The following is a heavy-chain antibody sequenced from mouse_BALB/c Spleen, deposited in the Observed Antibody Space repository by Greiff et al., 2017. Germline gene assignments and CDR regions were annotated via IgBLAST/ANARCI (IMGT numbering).Heavy chain of an antibody. CDR3: ARGGFTTVVATSYWYFDV. CDR1: GFTFSSIG. CDR2: ISSGSSTI. Sequence: EGKLVESGGGLVQPGGSRKLSCAASGFTFSSIGMHWVRQAPEKGLEWVAYISSGSSTIYYADTVKGRFTISRDNPKKTLFLQMTSLRSEDTAMYYCARGGFTTVVATSYWYFDVWGAGTTVTVSS. J-gene: IGHJ1*01. V-gene: IGHV5-17*02. D-gene: IGHD1-1*01.